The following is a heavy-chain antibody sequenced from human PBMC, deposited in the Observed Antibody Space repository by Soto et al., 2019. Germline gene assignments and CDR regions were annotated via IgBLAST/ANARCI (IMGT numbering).Heavy chain of an antibody. CDR3: ARYDDDYGVFQH. Sequence: GGSLRLSCASSGFTFSSYALSWVRQAPGKGLDWVSSISGSGATTHYADSVKGRFTISRDNAKNSLYLQMNSLRAEDTAVYYCARYDDDYGVFQHWGQGTLVTVSS. J-gene: IGHJ1*01. CDR1: GFTFSSYA. CDR2: ISGSGATT. D-gene: IGHD4-17*01. V-gene: IGHV3-23*01.